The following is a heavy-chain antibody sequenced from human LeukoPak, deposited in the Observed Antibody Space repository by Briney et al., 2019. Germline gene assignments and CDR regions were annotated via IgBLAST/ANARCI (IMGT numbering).Heavy chain of an antibody. D-gene: IGHD6-19*01. J-gene: IGHJ4*02. Sequence: SETLSLTCAVYGGSFSDNYWSWIRQPPGKGLECIGEINHSGSTNYNPSLKSRVTISVDTSKNQFSLKLSSVTAADTAVYYCAREPSSGWYARIDYWGQGTLVTVSS. CDR1: GGSFSDNY. V-gene: IGHV4-34*01. CDR2: INHSGST. CDR3: AREPSSGWYARIDY.